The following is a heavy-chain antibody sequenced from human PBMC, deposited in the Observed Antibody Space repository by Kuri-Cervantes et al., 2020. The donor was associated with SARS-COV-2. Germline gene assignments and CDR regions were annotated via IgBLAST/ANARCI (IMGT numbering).Heavy chain of an antibody. Sequence: GESLKISCATSGFTFTSYAMSWVRQAPGKGLEWVSTISGGGGSTYYADSVEGRFTISRDSSKNTLYLQMNSLRAEDTAVYYCAKDVAAGTRAPPEYFQHWDQGTLVTVSS. CDR1: GFTFTSYA. CDR3: AKDVAAGTRAPPEYFQH. D-gene: IGHD6-13*01. J-gene: IGHJ1*01. V-gene: IGHV3-23*01. CDR2: ISGGGGST.